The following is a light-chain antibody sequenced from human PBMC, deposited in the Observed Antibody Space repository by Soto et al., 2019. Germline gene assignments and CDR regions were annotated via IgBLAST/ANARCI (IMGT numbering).Light chain of an antibody. CDR2: GAS. Sequence: EIVLTQSPVTLSLSPGERATLSCRASQSVSNNYLAWYQQKPGQAPRLLIYGASKRATGTPDRFIGSGSGTDFTLTISRLEPEDFAVYYCQYYDKLAKAITFGQGTRLEI. J-gene: IGKJ5*01. CDR1: QSVSNNY. V-gene: IGKV3-20*01. CDR3: QYYDKLAKAIT.